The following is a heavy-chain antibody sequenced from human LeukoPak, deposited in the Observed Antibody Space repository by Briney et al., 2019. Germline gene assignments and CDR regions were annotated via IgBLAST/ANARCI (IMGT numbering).Heavy chain of an antibody. D-gene: IGHD1-1*01. J-gene: IGHJ1*01. CDR2: ISRSSRHV. CDR3: VRDLMGSGSTTAYLHH. CDR1: GFTFSDYS. V-gene: IGHV3-21*01. Sequence: PGGSLRLSCAASGFTFSDYSMNWVRQAPGKGLEWVSFISRSSRHVYYAGSVKGRFTISRDNAKNSLYLQMNGLRAEDMAVYFCVRDLMGSGSTTAYLHHWGQGTLVTVSS.